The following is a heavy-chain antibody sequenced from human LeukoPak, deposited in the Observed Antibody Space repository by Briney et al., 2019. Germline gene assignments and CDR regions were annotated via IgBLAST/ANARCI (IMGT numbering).Heavy chain of an antibody. CDR3: AGLTTVTTYYYYYGMDV. V-gene: IGHV4-59*01. D-gene: IGHD4-17*01. J-gene: IGHJ6*02. CDR1: GGSISSYY. CDR2: IYYSGST. Sequence: SETLSLTCTVSGGSISSYYWSWIRQPPGKGLEWIGYIYYSGSTNYNPSLKSRVTISVDTSKNQFSLKLSSVTAADTAVYYCAGLTTVTTYYYYYGMDVWGQGTTVTVSS.